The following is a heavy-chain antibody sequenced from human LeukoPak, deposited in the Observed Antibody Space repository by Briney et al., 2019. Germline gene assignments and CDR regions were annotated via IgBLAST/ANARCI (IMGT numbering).Heavy chain of an antibody. CDR3: ASRGMVWSPALDYFDY. CDR1: GYTFTGYY. CDR2: INPNSGGT. V-gene: IGHV1-2*02. Sequence: GASVKVSCTASGYTFTGYYMHWVRQAPGQGLEWMGWINPNSGGTNYAQKFQGRVTMTRDTSISTAYMELSRLRSDDTAVYYCASRGMVWSPALDYFDYWGQGTLVTVSS. D-gene: IGHD3/OR15-3a*01. J-gene: IGHJ4*02.